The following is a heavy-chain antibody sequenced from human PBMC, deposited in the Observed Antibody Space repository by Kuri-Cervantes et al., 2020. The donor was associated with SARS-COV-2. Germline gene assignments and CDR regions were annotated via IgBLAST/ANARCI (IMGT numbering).Heavy chain of an antibody. J-gene: IGHJ4*02. D-gene: IGHD3-3*01. CDR1: GFTFSSYA. V-gene: IGHV3-30-3*01. CDR2: ISYDGSNK. CDR3: ARDGLLRFLEWLFMYYFDY. Sequence: GESLKISCAASGFTFSSYAMSWVRQAPGKGLEWVAVISYDGSNKYYADSVKGRFTISRDNSKNTLYLQMNGLRAEDTAVYYCARDGLLRFLEWLFMYYFDYWGQGTLVTVSS.